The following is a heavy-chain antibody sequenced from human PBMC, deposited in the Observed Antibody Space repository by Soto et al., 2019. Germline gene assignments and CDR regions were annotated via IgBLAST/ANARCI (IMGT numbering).Heavy chain of an antibody. CDR2: INPSGGST. J-gene: IGHJ3*02. CDR1: GYTFSSYS. Sequence: ASVKVSCKASGYTFSSYSVHWVRQAPGQGLEWMGVINPSGGSTSYAQKFQGRVTMTRDTSTSTVYMELSSLRSEDTAAYYCARDRLPSYDSSGYYDAFDIWGQGTMVTVS. CDR3: ARDRLPSYDSSGYYDAFDI. V-gene: IGHV1-46*01. D-gene: IGHD3-22*01.